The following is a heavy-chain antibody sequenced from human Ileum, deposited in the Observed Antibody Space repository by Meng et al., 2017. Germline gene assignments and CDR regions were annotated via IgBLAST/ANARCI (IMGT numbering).Heavy chain of an antibody. CDR2: IKPDGSKI. V-gene: IGHV3-7*01. D-gene: IGHD3-16*01. J-gene: IGHJ5*02. Sequence: GESLKISCAASGFSFTNYWMSWVRQVPGKGLEWVANIKPDGSKIYYVDSVRGRFTISRDNAKNSLYLQMNSLRAEDTAVYFCADDRNYHSGSHPWGQGTLVTVSS. CDR3: ADDRNYHSGSHP. CDR1: GFSFTNYW.